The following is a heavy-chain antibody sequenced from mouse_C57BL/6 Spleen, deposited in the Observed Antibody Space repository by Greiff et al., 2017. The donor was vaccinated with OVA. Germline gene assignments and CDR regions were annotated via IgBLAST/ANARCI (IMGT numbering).Heavy chain of an antibody. Sequence: EVQLQESGPGLVKPSQSLSLTCSVTGYSITSGYYWNWIRQFPGNKLEWMGYISYDGSNNYNPSLKNRISITRDTSKNQFFLKLNSVTTEDTATYYCARDRLTGTGYWGQGTTLTVSS. CDR3: ARDRLTGTGY. CDR1: GYSITSGYY. V-gene: IGHV3-6*01. J-gene: IGHJ2*01. D-gene: IGHD4-1*01. CDR2: ISYDGSN.